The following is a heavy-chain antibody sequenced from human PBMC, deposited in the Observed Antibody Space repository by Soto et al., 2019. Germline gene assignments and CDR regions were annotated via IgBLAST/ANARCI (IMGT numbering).Heavy chain of an antibody. V-gene: IGHV1-69*02. Sequence: SVKVSCKASGGTFSSYTISWVRQAPGQGLEWMGRIIPILGIANYAQKFQGRVTITADKSTSTAYMELSSLRSEDTAVYYCARGVGVSSTSNFDYWGQGTLVTVSS. D-gene: IGHD2-2*01. J-gene: IGHJ4*02. CDR1: GGTFSSYT. CDR3: ARGVGVSSTSNFDY. CDR2: IIPILGIA.